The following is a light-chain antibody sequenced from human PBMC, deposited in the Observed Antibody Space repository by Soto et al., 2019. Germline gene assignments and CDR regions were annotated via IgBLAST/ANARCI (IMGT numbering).Light chain of an antibody. CDR2: SNN. CDR3: AAWDDSLTGGV. Sequence: QSVLTQPPSASGTPGQRVTLSCSGSSSNIGSTTVNWYQHLPGTAPKLLIYSNNQRPSGVPDRFSGSKSDTSASLAIRGLQSEDEADYYCAAWDDSLTGGVFGGGTKLTVL. V-gene: IGLV1-44*01. J-gene: IGLJ3*02. CDR1: SSNIGSTT.